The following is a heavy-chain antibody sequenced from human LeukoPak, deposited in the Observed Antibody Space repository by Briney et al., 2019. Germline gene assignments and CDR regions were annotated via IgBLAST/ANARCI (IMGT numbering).Heavy chain of an antibody. CDR1: GASMSDYY. D-gene: IGHD3-9*01. J-gene: IGHJ4*02. CDR2: IYYTGST. V-gene: IGHV4-59*08. Sequence: SETLSLTCTVSGASMSDYYWRWIRQPPGKGLEWIGYIYYTGSTNYNPSLKSRVTISVDTSKNQISLKLSSVTAADSAVYYCVRRVRYFGQNDYWGQGTLVTVSS. CDR3: VRRVRYFGQNDY.